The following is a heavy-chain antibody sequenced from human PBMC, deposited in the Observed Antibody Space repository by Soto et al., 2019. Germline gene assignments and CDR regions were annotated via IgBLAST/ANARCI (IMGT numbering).Heavy chain of an antibody. Sequence: EVQLVESGGGLVKPGGSLRLSCAASGFTFSSYSMNWVRQAPGKGLEWVSSISSSSSYIYYADSVKGRFTISRDNAKNSLYLQMNSLRAEDTAVYYCARVDYYDSSGYYPIDYWGQGTLVTVSS. CDR2: ISSSSSYI. V-gene: IGHV3-21*01. CDR1: GFTFSSYS. J-gene: IGHJ4*02. D-gene: IGHD3-22*01. CDR3: ARVDYYDSSGYYPIDY.